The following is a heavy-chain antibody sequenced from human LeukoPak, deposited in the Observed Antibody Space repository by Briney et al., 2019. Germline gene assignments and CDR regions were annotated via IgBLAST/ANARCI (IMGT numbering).Heavy chain of an antibody. Sequence: SETLSLTCTVSGNSISSGDNYWSWIRQPAGKGLEWIGRIYTSGSTNYNPSLKSRVTMSVDTSKNQFSLKLSSVTAADTAVYYCARGLGESYPEYNWFDPWGQGTLVTVSS. CDR1: GNSISSGDNY. D-gene: IGHD3-10*01. CDR3: ARGLGESYPEYNWFDP. V-gene: IGHV4-61*02. CDR2: IYTSGST. J-gene: IGHJ5*02.